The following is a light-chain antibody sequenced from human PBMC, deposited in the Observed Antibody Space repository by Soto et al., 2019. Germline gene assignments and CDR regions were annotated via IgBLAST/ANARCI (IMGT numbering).Light chain of an antibody. CDR1: QTVSCS. Sequence: ETLMTQSPTTLSVSRGPRATRYCRASQTVSCSLAVYQQKPGQAPRLLIFGASARATGVSARFSGSGSGKRFTLNISSRQSEDFAVYYCQQYNNWHPTTFGKGKRLEI. CDR2: GAS. J-gene: IGKJ5*01. V-gene: IGKV3-15*01. CDR3: QQYNNWHPTT.